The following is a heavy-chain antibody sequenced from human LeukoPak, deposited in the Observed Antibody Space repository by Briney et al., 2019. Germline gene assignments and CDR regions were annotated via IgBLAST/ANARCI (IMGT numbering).Heavy chain of an antibody. CDR1: GGTFSSYA. V-gene: IGHV1-69*01. J-gene: IGHJ4*02. D-gene: IGHD2-2*01. Sequence: ASVKVSCKASGGTFSSYASSWVPQAPGQGLEWMGGIIPIFGTANYAQKFQGRVTITADESTSTAYMELSSLRSEDTAVYYCARAGPIHQLPPDYWGQGTLVTVSS. CDR3: ARAGPIHQLPPDY. CDR2: IIPIFGTA.